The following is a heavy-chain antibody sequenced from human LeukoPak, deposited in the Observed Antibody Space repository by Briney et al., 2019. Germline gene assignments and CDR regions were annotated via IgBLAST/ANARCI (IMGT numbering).Heavy chain of an antibody. Sequence: KPSETLSLTCTVSGGSLSSYYWNWIRQPPGKGLEWIGYIYTNGSTNYNPSVMSRVTMSVDTSKNQFSLKLSSVTAADTAVYYCARHLEGWWFDPWGQGTLVTVSS. V-gene: IGHV4-4*08. CDR2: IYTNGST. D-gene: IGHD3-3*01. CDR3: ARHLEGWWFDP. J-gene: IGHJ5*02. CDR1: GGSLSSYY.